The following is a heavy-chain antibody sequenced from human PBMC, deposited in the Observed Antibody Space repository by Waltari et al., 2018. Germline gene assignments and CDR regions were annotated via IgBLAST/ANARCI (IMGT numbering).Heavy chain of an antibody. V-gene: IGHV4-38-2*02. CDR2: IYHTGSS. Sequence: QVQLRESGPGLVRSSETLSLTCTVSGHSVNTDFYWAWIRQSPGGGLAWIASIYHTGSSHYNSSLKSRVSISTDMSTKQFFLTLTHLTAADTAVYYCAEEGNTTAGLFDSWGQGTLVTVSS. D-gene: IGHD6-25*01. J-gene: IGHJ4*02. CDR1: GHSVNTDFY. CDR3: AEEGNTTAGLFDS.